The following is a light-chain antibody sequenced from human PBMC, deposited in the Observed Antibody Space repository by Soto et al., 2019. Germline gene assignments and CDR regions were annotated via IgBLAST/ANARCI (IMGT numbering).Light chain of an antibody. J-gene: IGKJ1*01. CDR1: QSVSSN. CDR2: GAS. Sequence: EIVMTQSPATLSVSPVERATLSCRASQSVSSNLAWYQQKPGQAPRLLIYGASTRATGIPARFSGSGSGTEFTLTISSLQSEDFAVYYCQQYHIWPPWTSGQGTKVDI. CDR3: QQYHIWPPWT. V-gene: IGKV3-15*01.